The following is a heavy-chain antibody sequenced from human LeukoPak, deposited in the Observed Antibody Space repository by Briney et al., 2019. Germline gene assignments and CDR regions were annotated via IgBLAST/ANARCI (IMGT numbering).Heavy chain of an antibody. V-gene: IGHV4-30-2*01. D-gene: IGHD6-13*01. CDR1: GGSISSGGYY. CDR2: IYHSGST. Sequence: SETLSLTCTVSGGSISSGGYYWSWIRQPPGKGPEWIGYIYHSGSTYYNPSLKSRVTISVDRSKNQFSLKLSSVTAADTAVYYCARGRIAAAGTLDYWGQGTLVTVSS. J-gene: IGHJ4*02. CDR3: ARGRIAAAGTLDY.